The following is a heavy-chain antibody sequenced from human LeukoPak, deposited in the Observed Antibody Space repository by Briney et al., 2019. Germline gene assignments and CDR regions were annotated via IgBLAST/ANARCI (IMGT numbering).Heavy chain of an antibody. J-gene: IGHJ4*02. V-gene: IGHV1-8*01. CDR3: ARGYSGYSAFDY. CDR2: MNPNSGNT. Sequence: GASVKVSCKASVYTFTSYDINWVRQATGQRREWMGWMNPNSGNTGYAQKFQGRVTMTRNTSISTAYMELSSLRSEDTAVYYCARGYSGYSAFDYWGQGTLVTVSS. D-gene: IGHD5-12*01. CDR1: VYTFTSYD.